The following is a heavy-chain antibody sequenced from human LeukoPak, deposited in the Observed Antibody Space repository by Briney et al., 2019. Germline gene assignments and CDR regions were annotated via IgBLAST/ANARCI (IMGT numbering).Heavy chain of an antibody. D-gene: IGHD2-2*01. J-gene: IGHJ4*02. V-gene: IGHV3-23*01. Sequence: QSGGSLRLSCAASGFSLSAYWMTWVRQAPGKGLEWVSAISGSGGATYYADSVKGRFTISRDNSKNTLYLQMNSLRAEDTAVYYCAKDGYCSSTSCYPAPYWGQGTLVTVSS. CDR2: ISGSGGAT. CDR1: GFSLSAYW. CDR3: AKDGYCSSTSCYPAPY.